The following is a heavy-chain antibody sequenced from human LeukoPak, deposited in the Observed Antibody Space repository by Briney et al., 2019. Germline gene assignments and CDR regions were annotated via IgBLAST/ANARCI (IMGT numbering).Heavy chain of an antibody. J-gene: IGHJ6*03. Sequence: GGSLRLSCAASGFTFSTYSMNWVRQAPGKGLEWVSSISNSGTYIYYADSVKGRFTISRDNAKNSLYLQMNSLRAEDTAVYYCARADRYCSSTSCYPHYYYYYMDVWGKGTTVTVSS. V-gene: IGHV3-21*01. CDR1: GFTFSTYS. CDR3: ARADRYCSSTSCYPHYYYYYMDV. CDR2: ISNSGTYI. D-gene: IGHD2-2*01.